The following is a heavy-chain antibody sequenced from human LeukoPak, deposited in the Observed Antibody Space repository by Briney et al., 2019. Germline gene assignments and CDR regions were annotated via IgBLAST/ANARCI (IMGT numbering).Heavy chain of an antibody. CDR2: IYYSGST. J-gene: IGHJ4*02. V-gene: IGHV4-31*03. CDR1: GGSISGGGYY. CDR3: ARDPTGAATATWYFDY. D-gene: IGHD6-13*01. Sequence: TSETLSLTCTVSGGSISGGGYYWSWIRQHPGKGLEWIGYIYYSGSTYYNPSLQSRVTISLDTSKNQFSLKLSSVTAADTAVYYCARDPTGAATATWYFDYWGQGTLVTVSS.